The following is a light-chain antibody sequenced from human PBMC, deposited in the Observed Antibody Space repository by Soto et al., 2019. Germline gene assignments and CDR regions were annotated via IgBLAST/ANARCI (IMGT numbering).Light chain of an antibody. Sequence: AIRMTQSPSSLSASTGDRVTITCRASQGISSYLAWYQQKPGKAPNLLIYAASTLKSGVPSRFSGSGSGTDFTLTISCVQSEDFATYYCHQYYSYPLTFGGGTKVEIK. J-gene: IGKJ4*01. CDR3: HQYYSYPLT. CDR2: AAS. V-gene: IGKV1-8*01. CDR1: QGISSY.